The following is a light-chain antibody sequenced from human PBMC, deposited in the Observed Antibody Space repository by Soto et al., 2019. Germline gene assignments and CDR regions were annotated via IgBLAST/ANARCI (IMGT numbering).Light chain of an antibody. J-gene: IGKJ5*01. CDR1: QGISSF. CDR2: GAS. V-gene: IGKV1-27*01. CDR3: QKYSSVIT. Sequence: DIQIIQSPSSLSASVGDRVTITCRASQGISSFVAWYQQKPGKVPRLLISGASTLQSGVPSRFSGSGSGTDFTLTITSLQPEDVATYYCQKYSSVITFGQGTRLEIK.